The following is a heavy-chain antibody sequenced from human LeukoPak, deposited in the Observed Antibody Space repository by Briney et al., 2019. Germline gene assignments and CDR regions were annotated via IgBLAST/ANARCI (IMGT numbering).Heavy chain of an antibody. J-gene: IGHJ5*01. CDR1: GFTFSSYS. D-gene: IGHD3-3*02. CDR3: AKALSNNRFDS. Sequence: PGESLRLSCAASGFTFSSYSMNWVRQAPGKGLEWVSGISDSGIFTYYADSVKGRFTISRDNFKNTLFLQMNSLRAEDTAVYYCAKALSNNRFDSWGQGTLVTFSS. V-gene: IGHV3-23*01. CDR2: ISDSGIFT.